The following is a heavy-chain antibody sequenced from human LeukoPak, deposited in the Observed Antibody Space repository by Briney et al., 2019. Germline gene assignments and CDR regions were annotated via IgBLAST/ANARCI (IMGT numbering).Heavy chain of an antibody. J-gene: IGHJ4*02. CDR3: ARGAYFDWLTGAAYFDY. D-gene: IGHD3-9*01. Sequence: ASVKVSCKASGGTFSSYAISWVRQAPGQGLEWMGRIIPILGIANYAQKFQGRVTITADKSTSTAYMELSSLRSEDTAVYYCARGAYFDWLTGAAYFDYWGQGTLVTVSS. V-gene: IGHV1-69*04. CDR2: IIPILGIA. CDR1: GGTFSSYA.